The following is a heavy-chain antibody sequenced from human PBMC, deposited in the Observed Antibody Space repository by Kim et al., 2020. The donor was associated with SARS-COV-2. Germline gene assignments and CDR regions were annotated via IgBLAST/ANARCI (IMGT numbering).Heavy chain of an antibody. CDR1: GFTFSSYW. Sequence: GGSLRLSCAASGFTFSSYWMSWVRQAPGKGLEWVANIKQDGSEKYYVDSVKGRFTISRDNAKNSLYLQMNSLRAEDTAVYYCARGPHEPSVFLEWLYEDPYYMDVWGKGTTVTVSS. CDR3: ARGPHEPSVFLEWLYEDPYYMDV. D-gene: IGHD3-3*01. J-gene: IGHJ6*03. CDR2: IKQDGSEK. V-gene: IGHV3-7*01.